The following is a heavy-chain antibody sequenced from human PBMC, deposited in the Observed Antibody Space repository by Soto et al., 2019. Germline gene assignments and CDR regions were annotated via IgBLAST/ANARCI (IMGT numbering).Heavy chain of an antibody. CDR1: GYTFTSYG. CDR2: ISAYNGNT. D-gene: IGHD3-22*01. Sequence: ASVKVSCKASGYTFTSYGISWVRQATGKGLEWMGWISAYNGNTNYAQKLQGRVTMTTDTSTSTAYMELRSLRSDDAAVYYCARDTRDYYDSSGSHDAFDIWGQGTMVTVSS. CDR3: ARDTRDYYDSSGSHDAFDI. J-gene: IGHJ3*02. V-gene: IGHV1-18*04.